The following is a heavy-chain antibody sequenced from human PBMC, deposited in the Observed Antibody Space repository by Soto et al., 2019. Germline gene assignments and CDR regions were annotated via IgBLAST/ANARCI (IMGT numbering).Heavy chain of an antibody. CDR2: INSDGSST. Sequence: EVQLVESGGGLVQPGGSLRLSCAASGFTFSSYWMHWVRQAPGKGLVWVSRINSDGSSTSYADSVKGRFTISRDNAKNTLDLQMNSLRAEDTAVYQCARPRHYCGGGCPDSWGQGTLVTVSS. CDR3: ARPRHYCGGGCPDS. J-gene: IGHJ4*02. CDR1: GFTFSSYW. V-gene: IGHV3-74*01. D-gene: IGHD2-21*02.